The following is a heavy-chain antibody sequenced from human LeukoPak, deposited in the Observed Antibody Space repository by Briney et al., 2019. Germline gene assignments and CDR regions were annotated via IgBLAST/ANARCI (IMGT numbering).Heavy chain of an antibody. J-gene: IGHJ6*03. Sequence: SETLSLTCTVSGGSISSYYWSWLRQPPGKGLEGIGYIYYSGSTNYNPSLKSRVTISVDTSKNQFSLKLSSVTAADTAVYYCARVSRVATGDRVYYYYYMDVWGKGTTVTVSS. D-gene: IGHD7-27*01. CDR3: ARVSRVATGDRVYYYYYMDV. CDR2: IYYSGST. CDR1: GGSISSYY. V-gene: IGHV4-59*01.